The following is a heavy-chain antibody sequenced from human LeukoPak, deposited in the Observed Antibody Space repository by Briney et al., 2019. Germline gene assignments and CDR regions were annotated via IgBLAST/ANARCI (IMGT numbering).Heavy chain of an antibody. CDR1: GFTFSNYA. D-gene: IGHD6-19*01. CDR2: ISWAGGNK. CDR3: AKDRYSSGWYSDFDY. J-gene: IGHJ4*02. V-gene: IGHV3-30*18. Sequence: TGGSLTLSCAASGFTFSNYAMHWVRQAPGKGLEWVAVISWAGGNKYYGDSVKGRFRISRDTSKNTVYLQMNSLRAEDTAVYYCAKDRYSSGWYSDFDYWGQGTLLTVSS.